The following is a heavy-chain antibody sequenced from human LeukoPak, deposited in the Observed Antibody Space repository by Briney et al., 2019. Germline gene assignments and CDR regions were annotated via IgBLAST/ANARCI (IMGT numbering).Heavy chain of an antibody. CDR1: GFTFSSYA. V-gene: IGHV3-23*01. CDR3: ARPTTSGWYPH. J-gene: IGHJ3*01. CDR2: ISGSGGST. D-gene: IGHD6-19*01. Sequence: GGSLRLSCAASGFTFSSYAMSWVRQAPGKGLEWVSAISGSGGSTYYADSVKGRFAISRDNAKNSLYLQMNSLRAEDTAVYYCARPTTSGWYPHWGQGTMVTVSS.